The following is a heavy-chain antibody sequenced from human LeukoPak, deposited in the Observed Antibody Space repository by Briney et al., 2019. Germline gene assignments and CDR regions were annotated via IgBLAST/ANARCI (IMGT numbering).Heavy chain of an antibody. Sequence: ASVKVSCKASGYTFTTYDMTWVRQATGQGLEWMGWMNPDSGDTGYAQKFQGRVTITADESTSTAYMELSSLRSEDTAVYYCASGDARQLAGFDPWGQGTLVTVSS. CDR2: MNPDSGDT. J-gene: IGHJ5*02. CDR3: ASGDARQLAGFDP. V-gene: IGHV1-8*01. CDR1: GYTFTTYD. D-gene: IGHD6-13*01.